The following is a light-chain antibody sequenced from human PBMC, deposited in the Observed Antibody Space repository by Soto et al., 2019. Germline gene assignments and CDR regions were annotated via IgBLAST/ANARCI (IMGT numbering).Light chain of an antibody. CDR3: QQYGSSGT. V-gene: IGKV3-20*01. Sequence: VITQSPATLSVYTQERLNLPCRASQSVSILLAWYQQKPGQAPRLLIYGASNRATGIPDRFSGSGSGTDFTLTISRLEPDDFAVYYRQQYGSSGTFGQGTKVDIK. CDR2: GAS. CDR1: QSVSIL. J-gene: IGKJ1*01.